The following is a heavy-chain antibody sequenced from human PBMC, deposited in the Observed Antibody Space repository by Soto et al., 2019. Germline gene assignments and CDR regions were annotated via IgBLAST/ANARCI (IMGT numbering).Heavy chain of an antibody. Sequence: GGSLRLSCAASGFTFSSYWMSWVRQAPGKGLEWVANIKQDGSEKYYVDSVKGRFTISRANAKNSLYLQMNSLRAEDTVVYYCARKETTYYFDSSGYPDYYYYYGMDVWGQGTTVTVSS. CDR2: IKQDGSEK. D-gene: IGHD3-22*01. CDR3: ARKETTYYFDSSGYPDYYYYYGMDV. CDR1: GFTFSSYW. J-gene: IGHJ6*02. V-gene: IGHV3-7*01.